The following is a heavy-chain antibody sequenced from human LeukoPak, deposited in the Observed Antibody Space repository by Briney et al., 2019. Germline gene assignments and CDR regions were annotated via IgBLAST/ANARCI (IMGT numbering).Heavy chain of an antibody. Sequence: GGSLRLSCAASGFTFSSYDMHWVRQATRKGLEWVSAIGTAGDTYYPGSVKGRFTISRENAKNSLYLQMNSLRAGDTAVYYCARSAYGEYYFDYWGQGTLVTVSS. CDR1: GFTFSSYD. CDR3: ARSAYGEYYFDY. CDR2: IGTAGDT. D-gene: IGHD4-17*01. V-gene: IGHV3-13*04. J-gene: IGHJ4*02.